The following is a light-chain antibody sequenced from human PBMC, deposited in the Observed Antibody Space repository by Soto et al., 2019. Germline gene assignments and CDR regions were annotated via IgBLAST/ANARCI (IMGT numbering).Light chain of an antibody. V-gene: IGKV1-6*01. CDR3: VQDYDFPWT. Sequence: AIQMTQSPSSLSASVGDRVIITCRASQGIRNDLGWFRQKPGKAPKLLIYAASRLQSGVPSRVSGSGSGTDFTLTINSLQTEDFATYYCVQDYDFPWTFGHGTVVEI. CDR1: QGIRND. J-gene: IGKJ1*01. CDR2: AAS.